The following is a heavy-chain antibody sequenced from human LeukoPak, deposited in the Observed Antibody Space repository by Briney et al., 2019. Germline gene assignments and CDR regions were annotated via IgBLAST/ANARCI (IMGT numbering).Heavy chain of an antibody. Sequence: ASVKVSCKASGYTFTSYYMHWVRQAPGQGLEWMGIINPSGGSTSYAQKFQGRVTMTRDTSTSTVYMELSSLRSEGTAVYYCARVLDQADYYDSSGYGYGMDVWGQGTTVTVSS. CDR3: ARVLDQADYYDSSGYGYGMDV. CDR2: INPSGGST. V-gene: IGHV1-46*01. CDR1: GYTFTSYY. D-gene: IGHD3-22*01. J-gene: IGHJ6*02.